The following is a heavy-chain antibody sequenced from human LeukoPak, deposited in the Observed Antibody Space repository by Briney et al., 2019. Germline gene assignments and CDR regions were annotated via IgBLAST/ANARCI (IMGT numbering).Heavy chain of an antibody. CDR3: ARSRGVGPGAYFDY. CDR2: ISNTGSHT. CDR1: GFSFSDDY. D-gene: IGHD1-26*01. V-gene: IGHV3-11*03. J-gene: IGHJ4*02. Sequence: GGSLRLSCAASGFSFSDDYMSWIRQAPGQGLEWVSYISNTGSHTMYAESVRGRFTISRDNAKNSLYLEMNSLRADDTAVYYCARSRGVGPGAYFDYWGQGTVVTVSS.